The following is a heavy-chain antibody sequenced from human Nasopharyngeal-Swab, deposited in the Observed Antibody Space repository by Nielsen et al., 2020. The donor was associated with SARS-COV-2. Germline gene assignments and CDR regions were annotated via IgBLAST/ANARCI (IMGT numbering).Heavy chain of an antibody. V-gene: IGHV3-23*01. CDR1: GFTFSSYA. Sequence: GASLKISCAASGFTFSSYAMSWVRQAPGKGLEWVSAINGSGGSTYYADSVKGRFTISRDNSKNTLYLQMNSLRAEDTAVYYCAKDTYYDSSGYFLFGYAFDIWGQGTMVTVSS. CDR2: INGSGGST. CDR3: AKDTYYDSSGYFLFGYAFDI. D-gene: IGHD3-22*01. J-gene: IGHJ3*02.